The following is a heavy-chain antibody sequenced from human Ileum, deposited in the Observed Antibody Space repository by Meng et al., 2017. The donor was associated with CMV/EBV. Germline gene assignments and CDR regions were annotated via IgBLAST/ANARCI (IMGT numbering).Heavy chain of an antibody. CDR1: GFTFSNYW. CDR2: IRQDESEK. J-gene: IGHJ6*02. CDR3: ARERDHMPQDGYDDMDV. D-gene: IGHD2-2*01. Sequence: GESLKISCAASGFTFSNYWMSGVRQATGKGVEWGANIRQDESEKYYVDSVKGRFTISRDNAKNSVYLQMNSLRPEDTAVYYCARERDHMPQDGYDDMDVWGQGTTVTVSS. V-gene: IGHV3-7*01.